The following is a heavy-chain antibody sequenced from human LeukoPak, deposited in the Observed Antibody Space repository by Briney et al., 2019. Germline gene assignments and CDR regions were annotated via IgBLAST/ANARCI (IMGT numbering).Heavy chain of an antibody. CDR1: GGSISSYY. D-gene: IGHD2-21*02. J-gene: IGHJ4*02. Sequence: PSETLSLTCTVSGGSISSYYWSWIRQPPGKGLEWIGYIYYSGSTNYNPSLKSRVTISVDTSKNQFSLKLSSVTAADTAVYYCARSRGIVVVTATRLSYFDYWGQGTLVTVSS. CDR2: IYYSGST. CDR3: ARSRGIVVVTATRLSYFDY. V-gene: IGHV4-59*12.